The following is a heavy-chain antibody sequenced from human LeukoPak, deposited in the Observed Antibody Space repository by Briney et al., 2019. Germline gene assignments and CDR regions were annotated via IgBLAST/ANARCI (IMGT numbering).Heavy chain of an antibody. J-gene: IGHJ6*03. V-gene: IGHV1-18*01. CDR1: GYTFTSYG. Sequence: ASVKVSCKASGYTFTSYGISWVRQAPGQGLEWMGWISAYNGNTNYAQKLQGRVTMTTDTSTSTAYMELRSLRSDDTAVYYCARPAAYYDFWSGYQYYMDVWGKGTTVIVSS. D-gene: IGHD3-3*01. CDR3: ARPAAYYDFWSGYQYYMDV. CDR2: ISAYNGNT.